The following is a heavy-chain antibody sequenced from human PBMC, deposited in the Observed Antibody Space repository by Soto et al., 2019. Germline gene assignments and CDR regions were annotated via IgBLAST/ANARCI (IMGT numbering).Heavy chain of an antibody. Sequence: GGSLRLSCAASGFTFSSYWMHWVRQAPGKGLVWVSRINSDGSSTSYADSVKGRFTISRDNAKNTLYLQMNSLRAEDTAVYYCAIRASYYDSSGYFDYWGQGTLVTVPS. D-gene: IGHD3-22*01. J-gene: IGHJ4*02. V-gene: IGHV3-74*01. CDR2: INSDGSST. CDR3: AIRASYYDSSGYFDY. CDR1: GFTFSSYW.